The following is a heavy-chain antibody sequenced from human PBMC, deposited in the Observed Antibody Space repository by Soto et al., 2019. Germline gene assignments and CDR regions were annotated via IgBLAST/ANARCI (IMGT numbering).Heavy chain of an antibody. D-gene: IGHD3-22*01. Sequence: GGSLRLSCAASGFTFSSYAVSWVRQAPGKGPEWISSISGSGSTIYYADSVKGRFTISRDNSKNALYLQMSSLRAEDTAVYYCAKVFYDYDSSGYYYFDYWGQGTLVTVSS. CDR1: GFTFSSYA. V-gene: IGHV3-23*01. CDR2: ISGSGSTI. CDR3: AKVFYDYDSSGYYYFDY. J-gene: IGHJ4*02.